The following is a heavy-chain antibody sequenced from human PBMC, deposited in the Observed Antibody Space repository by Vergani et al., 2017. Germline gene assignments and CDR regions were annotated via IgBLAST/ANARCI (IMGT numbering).Heavy chain of an antibody. CDR2: MNPNSGNT. Sequence: QVQLVQSGAEVKKPGASVKVSCKASRYTFTSYDINWVRQATGQGLEWMGWMNPNSGNTGYAQKFQGRVTMTRNTSISTAYMELPSLRSEDTSVYYCARVNYGDYVFWFDPWGQGTLVTVSS. D-gene: IGHD4-17*01. CDR1: RYTFTSYD. J-gene: IGHJ5*02. V-gene: IGHV1-8*01. CDR3: ARVNYGDYVFWFDP.